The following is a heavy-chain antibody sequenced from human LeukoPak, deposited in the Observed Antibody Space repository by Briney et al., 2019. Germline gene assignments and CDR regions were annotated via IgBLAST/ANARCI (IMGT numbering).Heavy chain of an antibody. CDR1: GFTFSSYN. CDR2: ITSGSSYI. D-gene: IGHD3-3*01. CDR3: AKKDFWDHFDY. J-gene: IGHJ4*02. Sequence: GGSLRLSCAASGFTFSSYNMNWVRQAPGKGLEWVSSITSGSSYIYYADSVKGRFTISRDNSKNTLYLQMNSLRAEDTAVYYCAKKDFWDHFDYWGQGTLVTVSS. V-gene: IGHV3-21*04.